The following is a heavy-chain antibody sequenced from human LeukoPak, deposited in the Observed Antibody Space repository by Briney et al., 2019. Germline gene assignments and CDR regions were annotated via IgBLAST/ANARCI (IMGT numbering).Heavy chain of an antibody. J-gene: IGHJ4*02. V-gene: IGHV4-34*01. CDR1: GGSFSGYY. CDR2: INHSGST. Sequence: PSETLSLTCAVYGGSFSGYYWSWIRQPPGKGLEWIGEINHSGSTNYNPSLKSRVTISVDTSKNQFSLKLSSVTAADTAVYYCARSLFRSTMVRGGDYWGQGTLVTVSS. CDR3: ARSLFRSTMVRGGDY. D-gene: IGHD3-10*01.